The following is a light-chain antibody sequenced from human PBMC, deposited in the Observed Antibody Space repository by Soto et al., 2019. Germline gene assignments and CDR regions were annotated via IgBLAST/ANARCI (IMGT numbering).Light chain of an antibody. CDR2: DTS. J-gene: IGKJ4*01. V-gene: IGKV3-20*01. CDR3: QQYGRSPLT. CDR1: QSVMNNY. Sequence: EIVLTQSPDTLSLSPGERATLSCRASQSVMNNYLAWYQQKPGQAPRFLIYDTSSRATGIPERFGGSGSGTDFTLTISRLEPEDFAVYYCQQYGRSPLTFGGGTKVEIK.